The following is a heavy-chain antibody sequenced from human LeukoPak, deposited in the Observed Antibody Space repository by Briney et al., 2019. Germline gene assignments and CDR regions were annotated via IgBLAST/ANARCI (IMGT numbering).Heavy chain of an antibody. Sequence: GGSLRLSCAASGFTFSSYAMHWVRQAPGKGLEYVSAISSNGGSTYYANSVKGRFTISRDNSKNTLYLQMGSLRAEDMAVYYCARGPLIQVSSGWYELFDYWGQGTLVTDSS. J-gene: IGHJ4*02. V-gene: IGHV3-64*01. CDR1: GFTFSSYA. CDR2: ISSNGGST. CDR3: ARGPLIQVSSGWYELFDY. D-gene: IGHD6-19*01.